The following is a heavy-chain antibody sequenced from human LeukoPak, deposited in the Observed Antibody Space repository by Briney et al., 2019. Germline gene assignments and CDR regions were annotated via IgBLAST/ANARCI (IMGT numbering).Heavy chain of an antibody. D-gene: IGHD1-26*01. CDR1: GGSISSYY. J-gene: IGHJ3*02. CDR2: IYTSGST. V-gene: IGHV4-4*07. Sequence: PSETLSLTCTVSGGSISSYYWSWIRQPAGKGLEWIGRIYTSGSTNYNPSLKSRVTMSVDTSKNQFSLKLSSVTAADTAVYYCAGDLPGGATTGSDAFDIWGQGTMVTVSS. CDR3: AGDLPGGATTGSDAFDI.